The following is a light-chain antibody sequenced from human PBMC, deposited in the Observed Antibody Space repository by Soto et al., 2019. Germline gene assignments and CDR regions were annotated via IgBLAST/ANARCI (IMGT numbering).Light chain of an antibody. V-gene: IGLV1-40*01. J-gene: IGLJ1*01. CDR2: GDN. CDR3: QSYDISLHNYV. Sequence: QLVLTQPPSVSGAPGQRVSISCTGSTSNIGAPYDVHWYQHLPGTAPKLLIYGDNNRPSGVPDRFSGSKSGTSASLAITRLQAEDEADYYCQSYDISLHNYVFATGTKVTVL. CDR1: TSNIGAPYD.